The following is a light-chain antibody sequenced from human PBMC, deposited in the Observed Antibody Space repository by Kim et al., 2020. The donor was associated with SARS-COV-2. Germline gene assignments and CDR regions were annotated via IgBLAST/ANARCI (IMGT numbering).Light chain of an antibody. CDR3: NSRDSSGNHLV. Sequence: ALGQTVRITCQGDSLRSYYASWYQQKPGQAPVLVIYGKNNRPSGIPDRFSGSSSGNTASLTIRGAQAEDEADYYCNSRDSSGNHLVFGGGTQLTVL. J-gene: IGLJ2*01. CDR1: SLRSYY. V-gene: IGLV3-19*01. CDR2: GKN.